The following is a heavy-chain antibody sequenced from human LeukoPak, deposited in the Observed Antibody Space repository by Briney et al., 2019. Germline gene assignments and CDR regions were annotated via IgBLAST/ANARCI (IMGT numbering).Heavy chain of an antibody. J-gene: IGHJ4*02. V-gene: IGHV4-4*07. CDR3: AIEAGNYDFWSGYYTLYYFDY. D-gene: IGHD3-3*01. Sequence: SETLSLTCTVSGGSISSYYWSWIRQPAGKGLEWIGRIYTSGSTNYNPSLKSRVTMSVDTSKNQFSLKLSSVTAADTAVYYCAIEAGNYDFWSGYYTLYYFDYWGQGTLVTVSS. CDR2: IYTSGST. CDR1: GGSISSYY.